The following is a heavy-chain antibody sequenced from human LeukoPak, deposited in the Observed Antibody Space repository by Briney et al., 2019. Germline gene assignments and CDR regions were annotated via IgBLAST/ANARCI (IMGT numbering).Heavy chain of an antibody. CDR3: ARPRENYYDSSGYYWDY. J-gene: IGHJ4*02. Sequence: SETLSLTCAVYGGSFSGYYWSWIRQPPGKGLEWIGEINHSGSTNYNPSLKSRVTISVDTSKNQFSLKLSSVTAADTAVYYCARPRENYYDSSGYYWDYWGQGTLVTVSS. CDR1: GGSFSGYY. D-gene: IGHD3-22*01. V-gene: IGHV4-34*01. CDR2: INHSGST.